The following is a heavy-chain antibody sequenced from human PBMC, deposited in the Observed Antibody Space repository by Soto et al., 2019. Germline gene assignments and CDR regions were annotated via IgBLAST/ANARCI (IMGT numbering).Heavy chain of an antibody. D-gene: IGHD2-21*01. V-gene: IGHV4-59*08. CDR3: ARLYRGEEAFDI. CDR2: NYYSGST. CDR1: GGSISRYY. J-gene: IGHJ3*02. Sequence: HVQLQESGPGLVKPSETLSLTCTVSGGSISRYYWSWIRQPPGKGLEWIGYNYYSGSTNYNPSHKGRVTLAVDTSKNQFSRKLSSVTATDTAVYYCARLYRGEEAFDIWGQGTMVNVSS.